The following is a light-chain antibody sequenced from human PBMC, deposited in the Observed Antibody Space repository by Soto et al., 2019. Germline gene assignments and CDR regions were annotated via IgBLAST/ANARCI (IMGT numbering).Light chain of an antibody. V-gene: IGLV1-51*01. Sequence: QSVLTQPPSVSAAPGQKVTISCSGSSSNIGNNYVSWYQQLPGAAPKLLIYDNNKRPSGIPDLFSGSKYGTSATLGITGLETGDEADYYCGTWDSSLSAVGLGVFGGGTKLTVL. CDR3: GTWDSSLSAVGLGV. CDR2: DNN. J-gene: IGLJ2*01. CDR1: SSNIGNNY.